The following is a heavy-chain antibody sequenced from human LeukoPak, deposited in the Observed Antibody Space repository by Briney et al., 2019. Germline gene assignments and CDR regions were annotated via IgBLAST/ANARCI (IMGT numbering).Heavy chain of an antibody. J-gene: IGHJ5*02. CDR2: VNLSGGFT. Sequence: ASVKVSCKASGYSFTSHYMNWVRQAPGQGLEWLGVVNLSGGFTAYAQKFQGRVTMTWDMSTSTVYMELGSLRSEDTAVYYCVRAHSGNYREDWFDPWGQGTLVTVSS. CDR3: VRAHSGNYREDWFDP. CDR1: GYSFTSHY. V-gene: IGHV1-46*01. D-gene: IGHD1-26*01.